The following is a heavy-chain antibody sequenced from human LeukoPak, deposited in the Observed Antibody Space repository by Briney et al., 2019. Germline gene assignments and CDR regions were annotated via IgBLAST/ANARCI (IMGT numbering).Heavy chain of an antibody. J-gene: IGHJ2*01. CDR1: GYTFTSYG. V-gene: IGHV1-18*01. CDR2: ISAYNGNT. D-gene: IGHD4-23*01. Sequence: GASGKVSCKASGYTFTSYGISGVRQAPGQGLEWRGWISAYNGNTNYAQKLQGRVTITTDESTSTAYMELSSLRSEDTAVYYCARDRPSSTVVKESDLWYFDLWGRGTLVTVSS. CDR3: ARDRPSSTVVKESDLWYFDL.